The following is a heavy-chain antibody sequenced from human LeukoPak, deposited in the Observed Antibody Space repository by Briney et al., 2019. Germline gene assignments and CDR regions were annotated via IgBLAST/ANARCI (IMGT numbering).Heavy chain of an antibody. CDR2: IIPIFGTA. CDR1: GYTFTGYY. J-gene: IGHJ5*02. D-gene: IGHD5-18*01. Sequence: SVKVSCKASGYTFTGYYMHWVRQAPGQGLEWMGGIIPIFGTANYAQKFQGRVTITADESTSTAYMELSSLRSEDTAVYYCARGLSRYSYGFNWFDPWGQGTLVTVSS. V-gene: IGHV1-69*13. CDR3: ARGLSRYSYGFNWFDP.